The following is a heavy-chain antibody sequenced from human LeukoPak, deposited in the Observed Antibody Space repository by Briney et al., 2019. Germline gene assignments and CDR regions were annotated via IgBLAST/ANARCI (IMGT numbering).Heavy chain of an antibody. CDR3: ARLRGYCSSTSCSSKTNWFDP. CDR1: GYRFTSYW. D-gene: IGHD2-2*03. J-gene: IGHJ5*02. CDR2: IYPGDSDT. V-gene: IGHV5-51*01. Sequence: GESLQISCKGSGYRFTSYWIGWVRPLPGKGLEWMWIIYPGDSDTRYSPSFQGQVTISADKSISTAYLQWSSLKASDTAMYYCARLRGYCSSTSCSSKTNWFDPWGQGTLVTVSS.